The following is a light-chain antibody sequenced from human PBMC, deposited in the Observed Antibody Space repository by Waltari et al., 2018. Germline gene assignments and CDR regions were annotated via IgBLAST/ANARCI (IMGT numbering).Light chain of an antibody. CDR3: AAWDDTLSGVV. J-gene: IGLJ2*01. CDR1: SSTIGTNY. Sequence: QSVLTQPPSASGTPGQRVTISCSGGSSTIGTNYVYWYQQLPGTAPKLLIHRNNQRPSGVPERLSGSKSGTSASLAFSGLRSEDEGNYYCAAWDDTLSGVVFGGGTKLTVL. V-gene: IGLV1-47*01. CDR2: RNN.